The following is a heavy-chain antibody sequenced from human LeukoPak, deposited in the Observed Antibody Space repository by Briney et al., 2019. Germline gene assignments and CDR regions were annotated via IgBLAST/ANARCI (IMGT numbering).Heavy chain of an antibody. Sequence: AGGSLRLSCAASGFTFSTYFMHWVRQAPGKGLEWVAVISYDGSNKYYVDSVKGRFTISRDNSKNTLYLQMNSLRAEDTAVYYCAKGRLNFDYWGQGTLVTVSS. CDR3: AKGRLNFDY. CDR1: GFTFSTYF. CDR2: ISYDGSNK. D-gene: IGHD3-22*01. J-gene: IGHJ4*02. V-gene: IGHV3-30*18.